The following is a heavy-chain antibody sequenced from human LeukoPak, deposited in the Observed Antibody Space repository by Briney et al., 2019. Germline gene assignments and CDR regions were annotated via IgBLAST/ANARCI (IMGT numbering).Heavy chain of an antibody. D-gene: IGHD3-22*01. CDR1: GGTFSSYA. Sequence: VASVKVSCKASGGTFSSYAISWVRQAPGQGLEWMGGIIPIFGTANYAQKFQGRVTITADESTSTAYMELGSLRSEDTAVYYCASRSNSSGYDLFAFDIWGQGTMVTVSS. V-gene: IGHV1-69*13. CDR3: ASRSNSSGYDLFAFDI. J-gene: IGHJ3*02. CDR2: IIPIFGTA.